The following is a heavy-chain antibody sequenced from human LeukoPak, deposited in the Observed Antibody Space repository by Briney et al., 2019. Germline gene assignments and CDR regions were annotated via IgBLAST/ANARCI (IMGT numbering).Heavy chain of an antibody. J-gene: IGHJ4*02. D-gene: IGHD4-23*01. Sequence: SETLSLTCTVSGGSISSSDYYWSWVRQPPGKGLEWIGYIYYRGGTKYNPSLKSRLTISIDTSKNQLSLKLSSVAAADTAVYYCARDDYGGRDYWGQGTQVTVSS. CDR3: ARDDYGGRDY. V-gene: IGHV4-30-4*01. CDR2: IYYRGGT. CDR1: GGSISSSDYY.